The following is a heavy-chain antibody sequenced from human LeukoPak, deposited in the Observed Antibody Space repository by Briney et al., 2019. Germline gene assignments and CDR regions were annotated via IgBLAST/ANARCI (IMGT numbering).Heavy chain of an antibody. Sequence: PSETLSLTCTVSGGSISSSRYSWGWIRQPPGQGLEWIGSIYYSGSTYYNPSLKSRVTISVDTSKIQFSVSLTSVTAADTAVYYCARGTRTITMVRGVTNYYYYYMDVWGKGTTVTISS. D-gene: IGHD3-10*01. V-gene: IGHV4-39*01. CDR3: ARGTRTITMVRGVTNYYYYYMDV. J-gene: IGHJ6*03. CDR1: GGSISSSRYS. CDR2: IYYSGST.